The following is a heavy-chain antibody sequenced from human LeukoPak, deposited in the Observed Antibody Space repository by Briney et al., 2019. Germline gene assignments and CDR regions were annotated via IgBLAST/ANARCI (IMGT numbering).Heavy chain of an antibody. D-gene: IGHD3-22*01. CDR1: GSTFSSYA. CDR3: ARRYYDSSGYSDDAFDI. V-gene: IGHV1-69*04. CDR2: IIPILGIA. Sequence: SVKVSCKASGSTFSSYAISWVRQAPGQGLEWMGRIIPILGIANYAQKFQGRVTITADKSTSTAYMELSSLRSEDTAVYYCARRYYDSSGYSDDAFDIWGQGTMVTVSS. J-gene: IGHJ3*02.